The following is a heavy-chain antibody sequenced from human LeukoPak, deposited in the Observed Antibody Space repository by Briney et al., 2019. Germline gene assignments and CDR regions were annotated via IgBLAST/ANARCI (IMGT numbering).Heavy chain of an antibody. D-gene: IGHD2-15*01. J-gene: IGHJ4*02. Sequence: GGSLRLSCAASGLIFSNKAMSWVRQAPGKGLEWIVAVDSTGVYTWYADSVKGRFIISRDNSVNTLYLRMNSLTAADTAMYYCASGSAGGRPYYFDYWGQGSLVTVSS. CDR3: ASGSAGGRPYYFDY. V-gene: IGHV3-23*01. CDR2: VDSTGVYT. CDR1: GLIFSNKA.